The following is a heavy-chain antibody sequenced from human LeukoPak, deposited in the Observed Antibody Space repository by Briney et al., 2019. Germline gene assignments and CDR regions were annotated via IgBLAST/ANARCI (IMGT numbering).Heavy chain of an antibody. Sequence: PGGSLRLSCAASGFTVSSNYMSWVRQAPGKGLEWVSIIYSDGSTYYADSVKGRFTISRDNSKNTLYLQMNSLRAEDTAVYYCARAPYTSSWFDHWGQGTLVTVSS. D-gene: IGHD6-13*01. CDR2: IYSDGST. V-gene: IGHV3-66*01. J-gene: IGHJ5*02. CDR3: ARAPYTSSWFDH. CDR1: GFTVSSNY.